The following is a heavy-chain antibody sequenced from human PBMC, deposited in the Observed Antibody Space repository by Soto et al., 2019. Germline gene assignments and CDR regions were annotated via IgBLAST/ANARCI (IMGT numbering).Heavy chain of an antibody. D-gene: IGHD1-1*01. CDR3: ATLQGMGSTSYYYYGMDV. Sequence: KVSCKASGGTFRSYAISWVRQAPGQGLEWMGGIIPIFGTANYAQKFQGRVTITADESTSTAYMELSSLRSEDTAVYYCATLQGMGSTSYYYYGMDVWGQGTTVTVSS. CDR2: IIPIFGTA. CDR1: GGTFRSYA. J-gene: IGHJ6*02. V-gene: IGHV1-69*01.